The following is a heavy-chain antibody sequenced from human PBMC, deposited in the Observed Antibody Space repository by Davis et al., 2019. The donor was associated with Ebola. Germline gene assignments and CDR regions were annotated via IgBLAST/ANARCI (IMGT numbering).Heavy chain of an antibody. CDR3: ARATGVVVTAINVGFYYGMDV. J-gene: IGHJ6*04. CDR1: GGSISSGDYY. CDR2: IYYSGST. D-gene: IGHD2-21*02. Sequence: MPSETLSLTCTVSGGSISSGDYYWSWIRQPPGKGLEWIWYIYYSGSTYYNPSLTSRVTISVDTSKNQFSLKLSSVTAADTAVYYCARATGVVVTAINVGFYYGMDVWGKGTTVTVSS. V-gene: IGHV4-30-4*01.